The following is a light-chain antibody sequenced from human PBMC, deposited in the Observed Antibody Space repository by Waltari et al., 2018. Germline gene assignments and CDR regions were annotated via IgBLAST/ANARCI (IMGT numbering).Light chain of an antibody. CDR1: QGISSY. Sequence: DIQLTQSPSFLSASVGDRVTITCRARQGISSYLAWYQQKPGKDPKLLIYAASTLQSGVPSRFSGSGSGTEFTLTISSLQPEDFATYYCQQLNSYPQALTFGGGTKVEIK. J-gene: IGKJ4*01. CDR3: QQLNSYPQALT. V-gene: IGKV1-9*01. CDR2: AAS.